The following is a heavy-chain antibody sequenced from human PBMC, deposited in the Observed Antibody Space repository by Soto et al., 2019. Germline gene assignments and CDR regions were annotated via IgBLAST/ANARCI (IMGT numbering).Heavy chain of an antibody. Sequence: EVQLVESGGGLVQPGGSLRLSCAASGFTVSSNAMSWVRQAPGKGLEWVSVIHSGGSTYYADSVKGRFTISRDNSRIPFFFQMNGVRAEDTALYYCARGVAPVTSAPDYWGRGTLGIVSS. D-gene: IGHD3-16*01. V-gene: IGHV3-66*01. CDR3: ARGVAPVTSAPDY. CDR2: IHSGGST. CDR1: GFTVSSNA. J-gene: IGHJ4*02.